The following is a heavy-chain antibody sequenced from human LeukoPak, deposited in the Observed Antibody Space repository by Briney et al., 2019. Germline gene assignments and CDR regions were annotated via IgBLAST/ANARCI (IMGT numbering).Heavy chain of an antibody. CDR3: ARAEGYSYGLDY. J-gene: IGHJ4*02. Sequence: PGGSLRLSCAASGFTFSSYSMNWVRQAPGKGLEWVSSISSSSSYIYYADSVKGRFTISRDNAKNSLYLQMNSLRAEDTAVYYCARAEGYSYGLDYWGQGTLVTVSS. V-gene: IGHV3-21*01. CDR2: ISSSSSYI. CDR1: GFTFSSYS. D-gene: IGHD5-18*01.